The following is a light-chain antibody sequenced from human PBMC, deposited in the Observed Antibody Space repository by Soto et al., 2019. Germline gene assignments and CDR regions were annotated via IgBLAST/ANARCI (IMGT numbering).Light chain of an antibody. CDR1: QSVSSSY. Sequence: ENVLTLSPGTLSLSPGERATLSCRASQSVSSSYLAWYQQKPGQAPRLLIYGASSRATGIPDRFSGSGSGTDFTLTISRLEPEEFAVYYCQQYGSSPPWTFGQGTKVEIK. CDR2: GAS. V-gene: IGKV3-20*01. J-gene: IGKJ1*01. CDR3: QQYGSSPPWT.